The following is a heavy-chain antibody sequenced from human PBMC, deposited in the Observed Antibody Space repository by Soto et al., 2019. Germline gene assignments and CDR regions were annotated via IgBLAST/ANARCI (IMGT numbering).Heavy chain of an antibody. J-gene: IGHJ6*03. D-gene: IGHD4-4*01. Sequence: ASVKVSCKASGYTFTSYDINWVRQATGQGLEWMGWMNPNSGNTGYAQKFQGRVTMTRNTSISTAYMELSSLRSEDTAVYYCARGYRQYYYYYYMDVWGKGTTVTVSS. V-gene: IGHV1-8*01. CDR2: MNPNSGNT. CDR3: ARGYRQYYYYYYMDV. CDR1: GYTFTSYD.